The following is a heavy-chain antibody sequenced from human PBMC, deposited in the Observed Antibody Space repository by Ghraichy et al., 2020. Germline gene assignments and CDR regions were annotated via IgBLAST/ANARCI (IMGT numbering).Heavy chain of an antibody. Sequence: GESLRLSCAASGFTFSDYYMSWIRQAPGKGLEWVSYISSSGSTIYYADSVKGRFTISRDNAKNSLYLQMNSLRAEDTAVYYCARGVVVAATPFDYWGQGTLVTVSS. CDR2: ISSSGSTI. CDR3: ARGVVVAATPFDY. V-gene: IGHV3-11*01. J-gene: IGHJ4*02. D-gene: IGHD2-15*01. CDR1: GFTFSDYY.